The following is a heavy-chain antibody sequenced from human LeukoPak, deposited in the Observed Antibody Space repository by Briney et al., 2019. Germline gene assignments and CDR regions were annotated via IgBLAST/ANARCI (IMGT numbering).Heavy chain of an antibody. D-gene: IGHD3-9*01. CDR3: AKDRLGSSYDILTGYYDN. J-gene: IGHJ4*02. CDR1: GFTFSSYA. CDR2: ISGSGGST. V-gene: IGHV3-23*01. Sequence: GGSLRLSCAASGFTFSSYAMSWVRQAPGKGLGGVSAISGSGGSTYYAVTVKGRFPISRDNSKNTLYLHMNSLRAEDTAVYYCAKDRLGSSYDILTGYYDNWGQGTLVTVSS.